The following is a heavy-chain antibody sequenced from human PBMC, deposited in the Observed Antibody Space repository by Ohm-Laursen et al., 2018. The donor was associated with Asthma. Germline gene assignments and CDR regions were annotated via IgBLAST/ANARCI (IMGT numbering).Heavy chain of an antibody. CDR3: ARVSVVPAATLAFDI. J-gene: IGHJ3*02. CDR1: GGSVSSGSYY. Sequence: SQTLSLTCTVSGGSVSSGSYYWSWIRQPPGKGLEWIGYIYYSGSTNYNPSLKSQVTISVDTSKNQFSLKLSSVTAADTAVYYCARVSVVPAATLAFDIWGQGTMVTVSS. V-gene: IGHV4-61*01. D-gene: IGHD2-2*01. CDR2: IYYSGST.